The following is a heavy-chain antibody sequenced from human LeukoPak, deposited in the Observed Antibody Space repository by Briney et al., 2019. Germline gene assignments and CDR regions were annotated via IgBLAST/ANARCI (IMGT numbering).Heavy chain of an antibody. V-gene: IGHV3-48*02. CDR2: SNTDGTI. Sequence: GGSLRLSCATSGFSFTDYPMNWVRQAPGKGLEWISYSNTDGTISYADSVKGRFTISRDNAENSLYLQMNSLRDEDTAVYFCVRDRDYAFDFWGQGTMVTVSS. CDR1: GFSFTDYP. CDR3: VRDRDYAFDF. J-gene: IGHJ3*01.